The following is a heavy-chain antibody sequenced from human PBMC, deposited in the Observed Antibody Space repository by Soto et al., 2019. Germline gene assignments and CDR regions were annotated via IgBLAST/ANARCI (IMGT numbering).Heavy chain of an antibody. CDR1: GFTFNAHA. Sequence: EVEVLESGGGLQQPGGSLRLSCVASGFTFNAHAMTWVRQGPGVGLEWTSSISGDGKSTYYAGSVKGRFTVSRDNSKNPLTLEMNSLRVEDTATYYCVKDWTGNKCPCLDVWGQGTTVTVSS. V-gene: IGHV3-23*01. CDR3: VKDWTGNKCPCLDV. D-gene: IGHD3-9*01. J-gene: IGHJ6*02. CDR2: ISGDGKST.